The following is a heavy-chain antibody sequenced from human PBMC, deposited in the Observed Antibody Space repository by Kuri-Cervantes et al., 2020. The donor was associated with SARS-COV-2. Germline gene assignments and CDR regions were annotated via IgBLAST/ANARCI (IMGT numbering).Heavy chain of an antibody. CDR3: ARAATAVVTPEGLAY. J-gene: IGHJ4*02. Sequence: GGSLRLSCAASGFTFTTYAMTWVRQAPGKGLEWVSVISGSGGSTYYSDSVTGRFTISRDNSKNTLYLQMNSLRAEDTAVYYCARAATAVVTPEGLAYWGQGILVTVSS. D-gene: IGHD4-23*01. CDR1: GFTFTTYA. V-gene: IGHV3-23*01. CDR2: ISGSGGST.